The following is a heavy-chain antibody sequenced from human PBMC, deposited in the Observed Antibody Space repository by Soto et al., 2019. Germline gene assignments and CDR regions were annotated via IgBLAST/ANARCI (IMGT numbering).Heavy chain of an antibody. V-gene: IGHV3-23*01. D-gene: IGHD3-16*01. CDR3: ARTDYLFSPLPYYFDY. J-gene: IGHJ4*02. CDR1: GFAFIMYA. Sequence: GSLRLSCACSGFAFIMYAMVWVRQAPGEGLDWVSTVTASSGSTAYVDSLKFRCTVSRYTAIGTSYMEFSRLTSDDTAMYWCARTDYLFSPLPYYFDYWGQGTRVTVSS. CDR2: VTASSGST.